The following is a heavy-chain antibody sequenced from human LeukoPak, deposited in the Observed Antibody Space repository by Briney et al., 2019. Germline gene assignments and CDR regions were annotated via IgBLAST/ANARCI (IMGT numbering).Heavy chain of an antibody. CDR1: GGSISSHY. D-gene: IGHD1-26*01. J-gene: IGHJ4*02. Sequence: SETLSLTCTVSGGSISSHYWSWIRQPPGKGLEWIGDIYYSGSTNYNPPLKSRVTISVDTSKNQFSLRLSSVTAADTAVYYSARLASGSYGPLTPFDYWGQGTLVTVSS. CDR3: ARLASGSYGPLTPFDY. CDR2: IYYSGST. V-gene: IGHV4-59*08.